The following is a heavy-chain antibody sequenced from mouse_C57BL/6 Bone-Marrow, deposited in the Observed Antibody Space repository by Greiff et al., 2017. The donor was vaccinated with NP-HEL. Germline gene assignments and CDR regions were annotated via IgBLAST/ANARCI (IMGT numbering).Heavy chain of an antibody. Sequence: QVQLQQSGAELVKPGASVKLSCKASGYTFTSYWMHWVKQRPGQGLEWIGMIHPNSGSTNYNEKFKSKATLTVDNSSSTAYMQLSSLTSEDSAVYYCARLRLRRAYWGQGTLVTVSA. J-gene: IGHJ3*01. V-gene: IGHV1-64*01. D-gene: IGHD2-4*01. CDR1: GYTFTSYW. CDR3: ARLRLRRAY. CDR2: IHPNSGST.